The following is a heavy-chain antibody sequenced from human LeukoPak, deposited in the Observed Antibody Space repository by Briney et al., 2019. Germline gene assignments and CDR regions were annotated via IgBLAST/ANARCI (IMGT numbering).Heavy chain of an antibody. CDR3: ARYCSGGSCYIDTFDY. D-gene: IGHD2-15*01. V-gene: IGHV4-59*01. Sequence: PSETLSLTCTVSGGSISSYYWSWLRQPPGKGLEWIGYIYYSGSTNYNPSLKSRVTISVDTSKNQFSLKLSSVTAADTAVYYCARYCSGGSCYIDTFDYWGQGTLVTVSS. CDR1: GGSISSYY. J-gene: IGHJ4*02. CDR2: IYYSGST.